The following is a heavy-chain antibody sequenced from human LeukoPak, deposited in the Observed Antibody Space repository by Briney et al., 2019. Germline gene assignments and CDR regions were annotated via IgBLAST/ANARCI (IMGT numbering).Heavy chain of an antibody. D-gene: IGHD6-19*01. CDR2: ISYDGSNK. V-gene: IGHV3-30*03. CDR3: ARVMYSSGWYGGDY. Sequence: GGSLRLSCAASGFTFSSYGMHWVRQAPGKGLEWVAVISYDGSNKYYADSVKGRFTISRDNSKNTLYLQMNSLRSDDTAVYYCARVMYSSGWYGGDYWGQGTLVTVSS. J-gene: IGHJ4*02. CDR1: GFTFSSYG.